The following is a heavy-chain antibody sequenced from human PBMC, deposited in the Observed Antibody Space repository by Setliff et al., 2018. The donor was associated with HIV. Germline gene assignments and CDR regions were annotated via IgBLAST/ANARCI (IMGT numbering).Heavy chain of an antibody. J-gene: IGHJ1*01. V-gene: IGHV3-15*01. CDR3: ATLSGTLQY. CDR1: GLSFTDAW. CDR2: FKYNADGETV. D-gene: IGHD1-26*01. Sequence: PGGSLRLSCTATGLSFTDAWVSWVRQVPGKGLEWVGRFKYNADGETVDYATPVEGRFIISRDDSKSTAYLQMSSLQTEDTAVYYCATLSGTLQYWGQGTQVTVSS.